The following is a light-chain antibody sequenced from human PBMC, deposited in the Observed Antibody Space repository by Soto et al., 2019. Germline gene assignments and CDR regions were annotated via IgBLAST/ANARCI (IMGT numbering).Light chain of an antibody. CDR2: EVT. CDR1: SSDVGGYNF. CDR3: CSYAGTSTFV. J-gene: IGLJ1*01. Sequence: QSVLTQPASVSGSPGQSITISCTGTSSDVGGYNFVSWYQQHPGKAPKLMVYEVTNRPSGVSYRFSGSRSGNTASLTISGLQTEDEADYYCCSYAGTSTFVFGIGTKVTVL. V-gene: IGLV2-23*02.